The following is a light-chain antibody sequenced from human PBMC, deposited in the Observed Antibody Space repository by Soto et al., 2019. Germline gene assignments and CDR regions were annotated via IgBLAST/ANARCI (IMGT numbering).Light chain of an antibody. CDR3: QHYNTYSKP. V-gene: IGKV1-5*01. CDR2: DAS. Sequence: DLQMIQSPSTPSASVGERLTITCRASPSISNWLAWYQQRRGKAPKLLIFDASSLERGVPSRFSGSGSGTEFNHTISRLQPDDFATYYYQHYNTYSKPVGQVTKLDIK. CDR1: PSISNW. J-gene: IGKJ1*01.